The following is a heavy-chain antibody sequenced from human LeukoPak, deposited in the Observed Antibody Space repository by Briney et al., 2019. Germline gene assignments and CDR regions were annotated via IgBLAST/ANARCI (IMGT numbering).Heavy chain of an antibody. J-gene: IGHJ4*02. V-gene: IGHV1-2*02. D-gene: IGHD6-19*01. Sequence: GASVKVSCKASGYTFTGYYMHWVRQAPGQGLDGMGWINPNSGGTNYAQKLQGRVTMTRDTSISTAYMELSRLRSDDTAVYYCASGATYSSGWYSSMVYWGQGTLVTVSS. CDR3: ASGATYSSGWYSSMVY. CDR2: INPNSGGT. CDR1: GYTFTGYY.